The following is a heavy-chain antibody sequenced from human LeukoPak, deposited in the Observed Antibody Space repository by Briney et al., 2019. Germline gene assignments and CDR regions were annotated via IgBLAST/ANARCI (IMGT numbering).Heavy chain of an antibody. V-gene: IGHV1-18*01. J-gene: IGHJ4*02. Sequence: ASVKVSCKASGYTFANYGISWVRQAPGQGPEWMGWISAYNGKTNYAQKVQGRVTMTTDTSTSTAYMELRSLRSDDTAVYYCARVYYYYDSSGILTLYFDYWGQGTLVTVSS. CDR3: ARVYYYYDSSGILTLYFDY. D-gene: IGHD3-22*01. CDR1: GYTFANYG. CDR2: ISAYNGKT.